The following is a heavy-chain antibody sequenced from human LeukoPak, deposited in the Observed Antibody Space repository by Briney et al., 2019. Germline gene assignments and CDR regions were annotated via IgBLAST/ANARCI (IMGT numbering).Heavy chain of an antibody. J-gene: IGHJ4*02. V-gene: IGHV4-39*07. CDR3: ARDMILYCTSTTCRHYFDY. D-gene: IGHD2-2*01. Sequence: PSETLSLTCTVSGASIGSDNYYWGWIRQPPGKGLEWIGSIYYSGSTYYNPSLKSRVTISVDTSKKQFSLRLNSVTAADTAVYYRARDMILYCTSTTCRHYFDYWGQGTLVTVSS. CDR2: IYYSGST. CDR1: GASIGSDNYY.